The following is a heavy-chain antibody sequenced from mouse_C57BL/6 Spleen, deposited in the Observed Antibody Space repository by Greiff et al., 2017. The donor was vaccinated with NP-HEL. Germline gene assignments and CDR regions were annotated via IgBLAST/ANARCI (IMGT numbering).Heavy chain of an antibody. Sequence: QVQLQQSGAELARPGASVKLSCKASGYTFTSYGISWVKQRTGQGLEWIGEIYPRSGNTYYNEKFKGKATLTADKSSSTAYMELRSLTSEDSAVYFCARHGSSPWFADWGQGTLVTVSA. J-gene: IGHJ3*01. V-gene: IGHV1-81*01. CDR2: IYPRSGNT. CDR3: ARHGSSPWFAD. CDR1: GYTFTSYG. D-gene: IGHD1-1*01.